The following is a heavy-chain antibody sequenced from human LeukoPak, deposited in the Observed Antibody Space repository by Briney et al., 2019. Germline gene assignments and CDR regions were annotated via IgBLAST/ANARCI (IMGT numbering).Heavy chain of an antibody. D-gene: IGHD3-22*01. J-gene: IGHJ4*02. V-gene: IGHV1-69*04. CDR1: GGTFSSYT. CDR2: IIPILGIA. CDR3: ARDPYYYDSSGYSDY. Sequence: ASVKVSCKASGGTFSSYTISWVRQAPGQGLEWMGRIIPILGIANYAQKFQGRVTITADKSTSTAYKELSSLRSEDTAVYYCARDPYYYDSSGYSDYWGQGTLVTVSS.